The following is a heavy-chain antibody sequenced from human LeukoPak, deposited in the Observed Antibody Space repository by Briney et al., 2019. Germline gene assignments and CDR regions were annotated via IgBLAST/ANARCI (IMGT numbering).Heavy chain of an antibody. CDR1: GYTFTGYY. Sequence: GASVKVSCKASGYTFTGYYMHWVRQAPGQGLEWMGWINPNSGGTNYAQKFQGRVTMTRDTSISTAYMELRRLRSDDTAVYYCARQPYYDILTGPNWFDPWGQGTLVTVSS. J-gene: IGHJ5*02. V-gene: IGHV1-2*02. CDR3: ARQPYYDILTGPNWFDP. CDR2: INPNSGGT. D-gene: IGHD3-9*01.